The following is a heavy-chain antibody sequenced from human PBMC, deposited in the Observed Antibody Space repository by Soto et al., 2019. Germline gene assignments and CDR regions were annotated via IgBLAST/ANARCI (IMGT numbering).Heavy chain of an antibody. CDR2: IYYSGDT. CDR1: GDSISNNY. CDR3: GGGFDPWTY. V-gene: IGHV4-59*01. Sequence: SDALSLTCTVSGDSISNNYWTWIRQTPGMGLEWIGYIYYSGDTNYNPSLKTRLTISVDTSKNQFSLKLSSVAAADTAVSYCGGGFDPWTYWGQGILLSVSS. J-gene: IGHJ4*02. D-gene: IGHD3-10*01.